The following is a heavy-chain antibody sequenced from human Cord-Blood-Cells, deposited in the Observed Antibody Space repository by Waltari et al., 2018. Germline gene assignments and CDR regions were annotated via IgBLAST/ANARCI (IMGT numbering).Heavy chain of an antibody. CDR2: INPNSGGT. V-gene: IGHV1-2*02. CDR1: GYPFPGSS. Sequence: QVHLVQSGAEVQKPGASGKVSCKASGYPFPGSSTHARRQAPGQGLEWMGWINPNSGGTNYAQKFQGRVTMTRDTSISTAYMELSRLRSDDTTVYYCARICVGGNFDLWGRGTLVTVSS. D-gene: IGHD2-15*01. CDR3: ARICVGGNFDL. J-gene: IGHJ2*01.